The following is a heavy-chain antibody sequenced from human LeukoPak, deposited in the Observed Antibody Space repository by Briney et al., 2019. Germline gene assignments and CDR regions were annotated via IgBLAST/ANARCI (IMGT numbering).Heavy chain of an antibody. CDR2: IYSSGST. CDR3: ARGNYYAFDI. D-gene: IGHD1-1*01. Sequence: KSSETLSLTCTVSGGSISSYYWSWIRQPAGKGLEWIGRIYSSGSTNYNPSLKSRVTMSVDTSTNQFSLKLSSVTAADTAVYYCARGNYYAFDIWGQGTMVTVSS. CDR1: GGSISSYY. V-gene: IGHV4-4*07. J-gene: IGHJ3*02.